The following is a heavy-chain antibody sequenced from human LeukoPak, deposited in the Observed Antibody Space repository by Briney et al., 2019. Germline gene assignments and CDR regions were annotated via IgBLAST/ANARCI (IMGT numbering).Heavy chain of an antibody. CDR2: IYHSGST. CDR3: ARDNVDIVATITDY. Sequence: KSSETLSLTCAVSGGSISDHNWWSWVRQPPGKGLEWIGEIYHSGSTYYNPSLKSRVTISVDTSKNQFSLKLSSVTAADTAVYYCARDNVDIVATITDYWGQGTLVTVSS. CDR1: GGSISDHNW. D-gene: IGHD5-12*01. V-gene: IGHV4-4*02. J-gene: IGHJ4*02.